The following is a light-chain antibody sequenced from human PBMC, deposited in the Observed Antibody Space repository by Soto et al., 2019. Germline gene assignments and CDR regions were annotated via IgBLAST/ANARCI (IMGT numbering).Light chain of an antibody. Sequence: EIVLTQSPDTLSLSPGERATFSCRATQSITNKYVAWYQQKAGHAPRLLIYGASTRATGIPDRFRGSGSGTDFTLSITRLEPEDFAVYYCHQYLDSPNTFGQGTNLEIK. CDR2: GAS. CDR1: QSITNKY. J-gene: IGKJ2*01. CDR3: HQYLDSPNT. V-gene: IGKV3-20*01.